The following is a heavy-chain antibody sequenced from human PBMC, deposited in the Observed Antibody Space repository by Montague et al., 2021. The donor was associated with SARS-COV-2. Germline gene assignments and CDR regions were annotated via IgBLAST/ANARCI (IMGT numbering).Heavy chain of an antibody. J-gene: IGHJ6*02. D-gene: IGHD3-16*01. V-gene: IGHV4-39*01. Sequence: SETLSLTCTVSGDSISSLHYYWGWIRQSPGKGLEWIGNVFYRGSTYYNPSLRSRVTISVDTSKNQFALRLRSVTAADTAVYYCARSVQFAYGLDVWGQGTTVTISS. CDR2: VFYRGST. CDR1: GDSISSLHYY. CDR3: ARSVQFAYGLDV.